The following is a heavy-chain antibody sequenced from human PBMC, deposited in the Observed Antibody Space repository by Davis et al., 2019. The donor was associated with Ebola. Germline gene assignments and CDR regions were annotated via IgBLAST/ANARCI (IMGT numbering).Heavy chain of an antibody. CDR3: GRGTPLGFGDYVDY. CDR2: MYFSGRT. Sequence: GSLRLSCTVSGGSVSSDYWYWIRQPPGKGLEFISYMYFSGRTNYNPSLKSRVTISVDTSKNQFSLKVNSVTAADTATYYCGRGTPLGFGDYVDYWGQGTQVIVSS. CDR1: GGSVSSDY. V-gene: IGHV4-59*02. J-gene: IGHJ4*02. D-gene: IGHD2-21*02.